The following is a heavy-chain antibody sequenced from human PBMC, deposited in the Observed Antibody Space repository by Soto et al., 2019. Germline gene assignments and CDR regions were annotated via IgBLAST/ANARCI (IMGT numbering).Heavy chain of an antibody. CDR3: AIHYDILTCYYNAPDDAFDI. CDR1: GYTFTSYD. CDR2: MNPNSGNT. V-gene: IGHV1-8*01. D-gene: IGHD3-9*01. J-gene: IGHJ3*02. Sequence: QVQLVQSGAEVKKPGASVKVSCKASGYTFTSYDINWVRQATGQGLEWMGWMNPNSGNTGYAQKFQGSVTMTRHTSISTAYMELTSLRSEDTAVYYCAIHYDILTCYYNAPDDAFDIWGQGTMVTVPS.